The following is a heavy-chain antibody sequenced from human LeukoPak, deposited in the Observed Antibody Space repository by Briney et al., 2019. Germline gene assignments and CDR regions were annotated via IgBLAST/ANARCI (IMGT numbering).Heavy chain of an antibody. CDR2: IYYSGST. V-gene: IGHV4-59*01. CDR1: GGSISSYY. Sequence: SETLSLTCTVSGGSISSYYWSWVRQPPGKGLEWIGYIYYSGSTNYNPSLKSRGTISVDTSTNQFSLKLSSVTAADTAVYYCARTTEAHSWRTRYYDYYMDVWGKGTTVTVSS. D-gene: IGHD6-13*01. CDR3: ARTTEAHSWRTRYYDYYMDV. J-gene: IGHJ6*03.